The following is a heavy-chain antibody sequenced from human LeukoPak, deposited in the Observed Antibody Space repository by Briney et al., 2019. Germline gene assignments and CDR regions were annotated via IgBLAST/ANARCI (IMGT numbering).Heavy chain of an antibody. J-gene: IGHJ4*02. Sequence: GGSLRLSCAASGFTVSSNYMNWVRQAPGKGLEWVSMIYPNGNTFYTDSVKGRFTISRDNAKNSLYLQMNSLRAEDTAVYYCARALPYSSGCIDYWGQGSLVTVSS. CDR3: ARALPYSSGCIDY. V-gene: IGHV3-66*01. D-gene: IGHD6-19*01. CDR1: GFTVSSNY. CDR2: IYPNGNT.